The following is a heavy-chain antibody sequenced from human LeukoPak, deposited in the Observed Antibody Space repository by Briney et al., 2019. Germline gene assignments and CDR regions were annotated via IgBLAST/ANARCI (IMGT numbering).Heavy chain of an antibody. CDR2: ISSSGSTI. CDR1: GFTFSSYE. J-gene: IGHJ4*02. Sequence: PGGSLRLSCAASGFTFSSYEMNWVRQAPGKGLEWVSYISSSGSTIYYAGSVKGRFTISRDNSKNTLYLQMNSLRADDTAVYYCAKDRYYHSSGYYGIFDYWGQGTLVTVSS. CDR3: AKDRYYHSSGYYGIFDY. V-gene: IGHV3-48*03. D-gene: IGHD3-22*01.